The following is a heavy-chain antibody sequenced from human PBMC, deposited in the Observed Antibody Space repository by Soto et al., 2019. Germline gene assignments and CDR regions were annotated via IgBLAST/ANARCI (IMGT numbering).Heavy chain of an antibody. CDR1: GGSVNSEYYY. CDR2: IYHTGRT. V-gene: IGHV4-61*01. D-gene: IGHD3-3*02. Sequence: QVQLQESGPGLVKPSETLSLTCTVSGGSVNSEYYYWTWIRQPPGKGLEWIGYIYHTGRTNYYPSLESRVTISLDTSRNQFSLKLSSVTAADTALFYCAREFSNTPDAFASWGQGALVTVSS. CDR3: AREFSNTPDAFAS. J-gene: IGHJ4*02.